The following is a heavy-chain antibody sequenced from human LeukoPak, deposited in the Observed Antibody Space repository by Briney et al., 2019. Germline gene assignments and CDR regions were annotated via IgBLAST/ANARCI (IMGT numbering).Heavy chain of an antibody. CDR2: INHSGST. D-gene: IGHD3-3*01. CDR1: DGSFSGYY. CDR3: ARGLNDSWTGENY. J-gene: IGHJ4*02. Sequence: SETLSLTCAVYDGSFSGYYWSWIRQPPGKGLEWIGEINHSGSTNYNPSLKSRVTISLDTSKSQFSLKVRYVTAADTAVYYCARGLNDSWTGENYWGQGTLVTVSS. V-gene: IGHV4-34*01.